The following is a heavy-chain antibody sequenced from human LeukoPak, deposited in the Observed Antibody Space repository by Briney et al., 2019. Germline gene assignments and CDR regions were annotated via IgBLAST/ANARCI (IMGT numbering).Heavy chain of an antibody. J-gene: IGHJ5*02. D-gene: IGHD1-1*01. CDR1: GFTFSSYG. V-gene: IGHV3-33*01. CDR2: IWYDGSNK. Sequence: QPGGSLRLSCAASGFTFSSYGMHWVRQAPGKGLEWVAVIWYDGSNKYYADSVKGRFTISRDNSKNTLYLQMNSLRAEDTAVYYCARDQVGYNGWFDPWGQGTLVTVSS. CDR3: ARDQVGYNGWFDP.